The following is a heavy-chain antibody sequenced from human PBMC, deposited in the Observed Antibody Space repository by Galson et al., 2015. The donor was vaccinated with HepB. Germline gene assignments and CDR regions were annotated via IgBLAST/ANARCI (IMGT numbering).Heavy chain of an antibody. J-gene: IGHJ3*02. CDR3: ARDSVATTLGDAFDI. CDR1: GFTFSSYA. D-gene: IGHD5-12*01. V-gene: IGHV3-30-3*01. CDR2: ISYDGSNK. Sequence: SLRLSCAAFGFTFSSYAMHWVRQAPGKGLEWVAVISYDGSNKYYADSVKGRFTISRDNSKNTLYLQMNSLRAEDTAVYYCARDSVATTLGDAFDIWGQGTMVTISS.